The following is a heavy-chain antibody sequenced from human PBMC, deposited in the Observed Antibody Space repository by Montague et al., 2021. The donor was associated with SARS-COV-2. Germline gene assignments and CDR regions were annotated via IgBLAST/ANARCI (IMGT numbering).Heavy chain of an antibody. J-gene: IGHJ4*02. CDR2: ISGSGGST. Sequence: SLRLSWAASGFTFSSYAMSWVRQAPGKGLEWVSAISGSGGSTYYADSVKGRFTISRDNSKNTLYLQMNSLRAEDTAVYYCAKTSWIQLWFRTPYFDYWGQGTLATVSS. D-gene: IGHD5-18*01. CDR1: GFTFSSYA. CDR3: AKTSWIQLWFRTPYFDY. V-gene: IGHV3-23*01.